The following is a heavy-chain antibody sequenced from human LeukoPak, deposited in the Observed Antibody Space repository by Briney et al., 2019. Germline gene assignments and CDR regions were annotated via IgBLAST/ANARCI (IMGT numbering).Heavy chain of an antibody. CDR2: ISASGGST. J-gene: IGHJ4*02. V-gene: IGHV3-23*01. CDR3: AKFPYYDILTGYSYFDY. Sequence: GGSLRLSCAASGFTFNTYAMSWVRQAPGKGLEWVSGISASGGSTYYADSVKGRFTISRDNSKNTLYLQMNSLRAEDTAVYYCAKFPYYDILTGYSYFDYWGQGTLVTVSS. CDR1: GFTFNTYA. D-gene: IGHD3-9*01.